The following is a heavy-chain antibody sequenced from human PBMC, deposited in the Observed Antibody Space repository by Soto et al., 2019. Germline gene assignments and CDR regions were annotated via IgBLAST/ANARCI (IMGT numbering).Heavy chain of an antibody. CDR1: GFTFSNAW. CDR3: TTRSSSAKSYYYYYMDV. CDR2: IKSKTDGGTT. J-gene: IGHJ6*03. D-gene: IGHD6-6*01. Sequence: GGSLRLSCAASGFTFSNAWMSWVRQAPGKGLEWVGRIKSKTDGGTTDYAAPVKGRFTISRDDSKNTLYLQMNSLKTEDTAVYYCTTRSSSAKSYYYYYMDVWGKGTTVTVSS. V-gene: IGHV3-15*01.